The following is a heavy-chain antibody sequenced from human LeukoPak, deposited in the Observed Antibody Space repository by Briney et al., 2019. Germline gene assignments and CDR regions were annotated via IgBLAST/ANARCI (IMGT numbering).Heavy chain of an antibody. J-gene: IGHJ4*02. CDR1: GFTFDDYA. CDR2: ISWNSGTK. CDR3: ARALTTLTYEGY. V-gene: IGHV3-9*01. Sequence: GGSLRLSCAASGFTFDDYAMHWVRQAPGKGLEWVSGISWNSGTKGYADSVKGRFTVSRDNAKDSLYLQMNSLRAEDTAVYYCARALTTLTYEGYWGQGTLVTVSS. D-gene: IGHD1-1*01.